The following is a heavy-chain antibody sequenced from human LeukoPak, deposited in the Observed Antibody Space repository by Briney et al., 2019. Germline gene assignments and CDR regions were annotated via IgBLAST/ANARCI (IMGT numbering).Heavy chain of an antibody. V-gene: IGHV3-23*01. D-gene: IGHD6-13*01. CDR3: ARDRGYSSSLDY. Sequence: PGGSLRLSCAGSGFAFSSYPMSWVRQAPGKGLQWVSAMSGGGGTTYYADSVKGRFTITRDNSKNTLYLQMNSLRAEDTAVYYCARDRGYSSSLDYWGQGTLVTVSS. CDR2: MSGGGGTT. J-gene: IGHJ4*02. CDR1: GFAFSSYP.